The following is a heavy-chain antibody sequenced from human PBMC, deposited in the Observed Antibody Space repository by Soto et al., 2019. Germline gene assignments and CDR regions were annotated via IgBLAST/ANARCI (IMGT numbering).Heavy chain of an antibody. Sequence: SETLSLTCAVYGGSFSGYYWSWIRQPPGKGLEWIGEINHSGSTNYNPSLKSRVTISVDTSKNQFSLKLSSVTAADTAVYYCARVFSYDSSRSDYWGQGTLVTVSS. J-gene: IGHJ4*02. V-gene: IGHV4-34*01. D-gene: IGHD3-22*01. CDR1: GGSFSGYY. CDR2: INHSGST. CDR3: ARVFSYDSSRSDY.